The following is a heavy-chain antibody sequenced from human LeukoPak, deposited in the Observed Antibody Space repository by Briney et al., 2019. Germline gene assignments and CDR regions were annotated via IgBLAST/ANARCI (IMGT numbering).Heavy chain of an antibody. CDR1: GYTLTELS. V-gene: IGHV1-24*01. CDR3: ATWFGESEAWFDP. J-gene: IGHJ5*02. Sequence: ASVKVSCKVSGYTLTELSMHWVRQAPGKGLEWMGGFDPEDGETIYAQKFQGRVTMTEDTSTDTAYMELSSLRPEDTAVYYCATWFGESEAWFDPWGQGTLVTVSS. CDR2: FDPEDGET. D-gene: IGHD3-10*01.